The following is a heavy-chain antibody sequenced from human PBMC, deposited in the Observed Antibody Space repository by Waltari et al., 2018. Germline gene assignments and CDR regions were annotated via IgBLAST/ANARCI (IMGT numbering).Heavy chain of an antibody. CDR3: ATYIGASVGTAAFDV. J-gene: IGHJ3*01. V-gene: IGHV4-39*01. CDR1: GVSITSNRHY. Sequence: QLQLQESGPRLVRPSETLSLICRVSGVSITSNRHYWAWIRQSPGQGLEWIGTVSYSGATCHVRSLKSRVSVSRDTSKSQVSLILGSVTAADMAVYYCATYIGASVGTAAFDVWGQGTMVTVSS. D-gene: IGHD5-12*01. CDR2: VSYSGAT.